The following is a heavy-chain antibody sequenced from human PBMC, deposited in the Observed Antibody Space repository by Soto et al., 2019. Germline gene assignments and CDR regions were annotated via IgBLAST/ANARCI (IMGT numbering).Heavy chain of an antibody. CDR2: INPNSGGT. V-gene: IGHV1-2*02. D-gene: IGHD5-18*01. CDR3: ARDKVGYSYGYYYYYGMDV. CDR1: GYTFTGYY. Sequence: ASVKVSCKASGYTFTGYYMHWVRQAPGQGLEWMGWINPNSGGTNYAQKFQGRVTMTRDTSISTAYMELSRLRSDDTAVYYCARDKVGYSYGYYYYYGMDVWGQGTTVTVS. J-gene: IGHJ6*02.